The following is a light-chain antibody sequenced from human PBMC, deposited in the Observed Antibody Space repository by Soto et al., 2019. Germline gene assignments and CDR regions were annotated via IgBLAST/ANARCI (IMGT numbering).Light chain of an antibody. CDR3: NSYTTSYTYI. CDR1: SSNIGNNY. Sequence: QSVLTQPPSVSAAPGQKVTISCSGSSSNIGNNYVSWYQQVPGTAPKLLIYDNDKRPSGIPDRFSGSKSGTSATLGITGLQTGDEADYYCNSYTTSYTYIFGTGTKVTVL. J-gene: IGLJ1*01. V-gene: IGLV1-51*01. CDR2: DND.